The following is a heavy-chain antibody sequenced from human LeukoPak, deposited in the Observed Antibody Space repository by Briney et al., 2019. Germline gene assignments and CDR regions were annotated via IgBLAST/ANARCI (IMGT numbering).Heavy chain of an antibody. D-gene: IGHD1-1*01. J-gene: IGHJ6*03. Sequence: YIYHSGSTYYNPSLKSRVTISVDRSKNQFSLKLSSVTAADTAVYYCARLERGYYYYMDVWGKGTTVTVSS. V-gene: IGHV4-30-2*01. CDR2: IYHSGST. CDR3: ARLERGYYYYMDV.